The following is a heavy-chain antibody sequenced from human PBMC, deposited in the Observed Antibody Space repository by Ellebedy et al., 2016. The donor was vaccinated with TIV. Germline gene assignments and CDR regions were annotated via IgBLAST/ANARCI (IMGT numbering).Heavy chain of an antibody. Sequence: GGSLRLSCAASGFTFSTYPMNWVRQAPGKGLEWLSYISYDSSTIYYADSVEGRFTISRDNAKSSVSLQMNSLRAGDTAVYYCARETMIRGVYYFDYWGQGTLVTVSS. V-gene: IGHV3-48*04. J-gene: IGHJ4*02. CDR1: GFTFSTYP. CDR2: ISYDSSTI. D-gene: IGHD3-10*01. CDR3: ARETMIRGVYYFDY.